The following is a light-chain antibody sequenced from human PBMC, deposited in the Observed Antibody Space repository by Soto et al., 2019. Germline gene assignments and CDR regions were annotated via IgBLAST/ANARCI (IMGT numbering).Light chain of an antibody. CDR1: SNDAGGYNY. CDR2: HVS. Sequence: QSVLTQPASVSGSPGQSITISCTGTSNDAGGYNYVSWYQQHPGKAPKLMIYHVSNRPSGVSNRFSGSKSGNTASLTISGLQAEDEADYYCSSYTSSSTLVFGTGTKVTVL. V-gene: IGLV2-14*01. J-gene: IGLJ1*01. CDR3: SSYTSSSTLV.